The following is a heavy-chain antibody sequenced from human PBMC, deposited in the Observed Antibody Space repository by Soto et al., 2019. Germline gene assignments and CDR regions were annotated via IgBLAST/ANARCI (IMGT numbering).Heavy chain of an antibody. D-gene: IGHD6-19*01. CDR1: GYTFTYRY. CDR3: ARAGRPGVNDAFDI. V-gene: IGHV1-45*02. CDR2: ITPFNGNT. Sequence: SVKVSCKASGYTFTYRYLHWVRQAPGQALEWMGWITPFNGNTNYAQKFQDRVTITRDRSMSTAYMELSSLRSEDTAMYYCARAGRPGVNDAFDIWGQGTMVTVSS. J-gene: IGHJ3*02.